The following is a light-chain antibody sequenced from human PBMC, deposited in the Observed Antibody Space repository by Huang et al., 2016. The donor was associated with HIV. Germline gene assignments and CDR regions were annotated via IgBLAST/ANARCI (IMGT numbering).Light chain of an antibody. Sequence: EIVLTQSPGTLSLSPGERATLSCRASQAVTNTYLAWYQQKPSQAPRLLISGASMRATGISDRFSGSGSGTDFTLTISRLEPEDCAVYYCQQYGSSLLTFGGGTKVEI. CDR3: QQYGSSLLT. CDR1: QAVTNTY. J-gene: IGKJ4*01. CDR2: GAS. V-gene: IGKV3-20*01.